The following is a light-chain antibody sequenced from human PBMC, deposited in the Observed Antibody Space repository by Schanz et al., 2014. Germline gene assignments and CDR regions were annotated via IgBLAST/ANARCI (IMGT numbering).Light chain of an antibody. CDR3: QQYGGSSFT. CDR1: QSISSSY. V-gene: IGKV3-20*01. Sequence: EIVLTQSPGTLSLSPGDRATLSCRASQSISSSYLAWYQQKPGQAPRLFIYGASTRATGIPDRFSGSGSGTDFTLTISRLESEDFAVYYCQQYGGSSFTFGQGTKLEIK. J-gene: IGKJ2*01. CDR2: GAS.